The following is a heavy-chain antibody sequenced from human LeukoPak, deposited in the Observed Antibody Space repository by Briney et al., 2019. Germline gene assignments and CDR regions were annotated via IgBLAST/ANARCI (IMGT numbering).Heavy chain of an antibody. J-gene: IGHJ6*02. CDR2: INHSGST. Sequence: SETLSLICAVYGGSFSGYYWRWIRQPPGKGLEWIGEINHSGSTNYNPSLKSRVTISVDTSKNQFSLKLSSVTAADTAVYYCARELFDSSGYPHPYGMDVWGQGTTVTVSS. D-gene: IGHD3-22*01. CDR3: ARELFDSSGYPHPYGMDV. V-gene: IGHV4-34*01. CDR1: GGSFSGYY.